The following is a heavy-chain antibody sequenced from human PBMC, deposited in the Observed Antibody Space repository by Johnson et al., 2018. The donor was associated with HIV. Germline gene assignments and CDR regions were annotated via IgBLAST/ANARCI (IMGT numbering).Heavy chain of an antibody. D-gene: IGHD3-3*01. CDR2: IRYDGSNK. CDR3: ARGSYNFWSGEREAFDI. J-gene: IGHJ3*02. V-gene: IGHV3-30*02. Sequence: QVQLVESGGGLVQPGGSLRLSCAASGFTFSNYGMHWVRQAPGKGLAWVAFIRYDGSNKYYADSVKGRFTISRDNSKNTLYLQMNSLRAEDTAVYYCARGSYNFWSGEREAFDIWGQGTMVTVSS. CDR1: GFTFSNYG.